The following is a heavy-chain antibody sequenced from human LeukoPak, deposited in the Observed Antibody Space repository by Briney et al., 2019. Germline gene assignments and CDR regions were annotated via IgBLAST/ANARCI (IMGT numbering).Heavy chain of an antibody. CDR1: GYTFTSYG. J-gene: IGHJ5*02. CDR3: ARDPSRFHCSSTSCYTPP. V-gene: IGHV1-18*01. Sequence: ASVKVSCKASGYTFTSYGISWVRQAPGQGLEWMGWISAYNGNTNYAQKFQGRVTMTRDTSTSTVYMGLSSLRSEDTAVYYCARDPSRFHCSSTSCYTPPWGQGTLVTVSS. CDR2: ISAYNGNT. D-gene: IGHD2-2*01.